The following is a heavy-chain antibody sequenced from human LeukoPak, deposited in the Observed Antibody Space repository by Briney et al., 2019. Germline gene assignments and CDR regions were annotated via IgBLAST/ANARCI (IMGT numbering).Heavy chain of an antibody. J-gene: IGHJ4*02. D-gene: IGHD1-26*01. CDR1: GFTFSNYN. CDR2: ISSSSSTI. Sequence: GGSLRLSCAASGFTFSNYNINWVRQAPGKGLEWLSYISSSSSTIYYAHSVKGRFTISRDNAKNSLYLQMNSLRADDTAVYYCARDISGSFSIDYWGQGTLVTVSS. V-gene: IGHV3-48*01. CDR3: ARDISGSFSIDY.